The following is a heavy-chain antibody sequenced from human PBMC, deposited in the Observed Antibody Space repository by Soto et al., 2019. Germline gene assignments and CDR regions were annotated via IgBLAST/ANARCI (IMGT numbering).Heavy chain of an antibody. CDR2: IISTGIST. J-gene: IGHJ5*02. Sequence: WSLRLSCAASGFSFSTFAMTWVRQAPGKGLEWVSTIISTGISTYYADSVKGRFTISRANSKNTLYLQMNSLRAEDSAVYYCAKGNYGDYGGFDPWGQGTLVTVSS. CDR3: AKGNYGDYGGFDP. V-gene: IGHV3-23*01. D-gene: IGHD4-17*01. CDR1: GFSFSTFA.